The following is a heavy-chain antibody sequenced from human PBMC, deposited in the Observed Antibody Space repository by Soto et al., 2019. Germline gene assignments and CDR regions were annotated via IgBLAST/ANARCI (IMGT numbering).Heavy chain of an antibody. CDR1: GFTSSTFD. V-gene: IGHV3-13*01. J-gene: IGHJ5*02. D-gene: IGHD3-10*01. Sequence: PGGSLRLSCAGSGFTSSTFDIHWVRQAPGKGLEWVSGIGTLSDTFYAASVQGRFTISRQNAKNSVYLQMNSLRAGDTAFYYCARGRSFSYDSTPPPMFDPWGQGTLVTVSS. CDR3: ARGRSFSYDSTPPPMFDP. CDR2: IGTLSDT.